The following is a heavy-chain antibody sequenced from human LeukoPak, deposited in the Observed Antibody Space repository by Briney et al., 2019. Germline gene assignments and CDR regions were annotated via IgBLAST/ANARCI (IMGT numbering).Heavy chain of an antibody. V-gene: IGHV3-23*01. CDR1: GFNVTTNY. D-gene: IGHD6-19*01. Sequence: GGSLRLSCAASGFNVTTNYMSWVRQAPGKGLEWVSTLSGSGITTYYADSVKGRFTISRDNSKNTLYLQMNSLRAEDTAVYYCAKGIYSSGWSYFDYWGHGTLVTVSS. CDR3: AKGIYSSGWSYFDY. CDR2: LSGSGITT. J-gene: IGHJ4*01.